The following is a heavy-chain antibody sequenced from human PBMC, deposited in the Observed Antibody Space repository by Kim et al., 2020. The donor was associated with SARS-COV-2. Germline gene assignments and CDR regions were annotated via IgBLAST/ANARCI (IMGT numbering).Heavy chain of an antibody. J-gene: IGHJ4*02. Sequence: SETLSLTCAVYGGSFSGYYWSWIRQPPGKGLEWIGEINHSGSTNYNPSLKSRVTISVDTSKNQFSLKLSSVTAADTAVYYCAIYGDYDGVGSDYWGQGTL. CDR3: AIYGDYDGVGSDY. CDR2: INHSGST. CDR1: GGSFSGYY. D-gene: IGHD4-17*01. V-gene: IGHV4-34*01.